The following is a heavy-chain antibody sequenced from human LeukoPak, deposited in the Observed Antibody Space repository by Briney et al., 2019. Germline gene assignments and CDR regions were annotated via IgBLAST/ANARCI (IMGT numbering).Heavy chain of an antibody. J-gene: IGHJ4*02. Sequence: GASVKVSCKASGYTFTGYYMHWVQQAPGQGLEWMGWINPNSGGTNYAQKFQGRVTMTRDTSISTAYMELRSLRSDDTAVYYCAREYRDYYDSSGNYLDYWGRGTLVTVSS. D-gene: IGHD3-22*01. CDR2: INPNSGGT. V-gene: IGHV1-2*02. CDR1: GYTFTGYY. CDR3: AREYRDYYDSSGNYLDY.